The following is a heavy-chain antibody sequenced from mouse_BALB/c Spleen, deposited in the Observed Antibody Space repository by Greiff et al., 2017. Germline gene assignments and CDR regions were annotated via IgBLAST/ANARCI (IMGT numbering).Heavy chain of an antibody. CDR2: ISSGSSTI. Sequence: EVQVVESGGGLVQPGGSLKLSCAASGFTFSSFGMHWVRQAPEKGLEWVAYISSGSSTIYYADTVKGRFTISRDNPKNTLFLQMTSLRSEDTAMYYCARDLGRFDYWGQGTTLTVSS. CDR3: ARDLGRFDY. CDR1: GFTFSSFG. J-gene: IGHJ2*01. V-gene: IGHV5-17*02. D-gene: IGHD2-14*01.